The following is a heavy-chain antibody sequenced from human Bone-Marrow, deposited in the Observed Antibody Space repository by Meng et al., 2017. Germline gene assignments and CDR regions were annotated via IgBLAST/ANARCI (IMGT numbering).Heavy chain of an antibody. J-gene: IGHJ3*02. D-gene: IGHD1-26*01. CDR3: ARRGTTGSYYLFDAFDI. CDR1: GFTVSSNY. Sequence: GGSLRLSCAASGFTVSSNYMSWVRQAPGKGLEWVSVIYSCGSTYYADSVKGRFTISRDNSKNTLYLQMNSLRAEDTAVYYCARRGTTGSYYLFDAFDIWGQGTMVTVSS. V-gene: IGHV3-66*03. CDR2: IYSCGST.